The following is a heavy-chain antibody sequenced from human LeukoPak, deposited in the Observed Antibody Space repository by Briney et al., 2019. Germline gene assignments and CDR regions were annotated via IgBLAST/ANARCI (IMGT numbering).Heavy chain of an antibody. J-gene: IGHJ4*02. D-gene: IGHD3-10*01. CDR2: ISAYNGNT. CDR3: ARAPYYYGSGSYFYY. Sequence: ASVKVSCKASGYTFTSYGISWVRQAPGQGLEWMGWISAYNGNTNYAQKLQGRVTMTTDTSTSTAYMELRSLGSDDTAVYYCARAPYYYGSGSYFYYWGQGTLVTVSS. V-gene: IGHV1-18*01. CDR1: GYTFTSYG.